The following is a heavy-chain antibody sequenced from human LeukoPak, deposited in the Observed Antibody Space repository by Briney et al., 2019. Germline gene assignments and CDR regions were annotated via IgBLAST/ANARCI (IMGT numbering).Heavy chain of an antibody. CDR2: ISTSGST. CDR3: ARRCSSTNCFVWYFDS. CDR1: GGSISSGSYY. V-gene: IGHV4-61*02. J-gene: IGHJ2*01. D-gene: IGHD2-2*01. Sequence: SETLSLTCTVSGGSISSGSYYWSWIRQPAGKGLEWIGRISTSGSTNYNPSLKSRVTISVDTSKNQFSLKLGSVTAADTAVYYCARRCSSTNCFVWYFDSWGRGTLVTVSS.